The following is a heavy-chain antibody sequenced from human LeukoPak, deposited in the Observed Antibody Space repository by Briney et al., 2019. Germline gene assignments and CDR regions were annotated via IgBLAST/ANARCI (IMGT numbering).Heavy chain of an antibody. J-gene: IGHJ6*02. D-gene: IGHD6-13*01. CDR2: ISGSGGST. Sequence: PGGSLRLSCAASGFTFSSYAMSWVRQAPGKGLEWVSAISGSGGSTYYADSVKGRFTITRDSSKNTLYLQMNSLRAEDTAVYYCASSSSWYGYYYYYGMDVWGQGTTVTVSS. CDR3: ASSSSWYGYYYYYGMDV. V-gene: IGHV3-23*01. CDR1: GFTFSSYA.